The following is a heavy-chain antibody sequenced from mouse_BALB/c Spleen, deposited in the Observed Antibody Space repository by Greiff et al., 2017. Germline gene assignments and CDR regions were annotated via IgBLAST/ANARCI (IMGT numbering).Heavy chain of an antibody. CDR3: ARGRYYGSSSYWYFDV. D-gene: IGHD1-1*01. V-gene: IGHV3-2*02. Sequence: ESGPGLVKPSQSLSLTCTVTGYSITSDYAWNWIRQFPGNKLEWMGYISYSGSTSYNPSLKSRISITRDTSKNQFFLQLNSVTTEDTATYYCARGRYYGSSSYWYFDVWGAGTTVTVSS. J-gene: IGHJ1*01. CDR1: GYSITSDYA. CDR2: ISYSGST.